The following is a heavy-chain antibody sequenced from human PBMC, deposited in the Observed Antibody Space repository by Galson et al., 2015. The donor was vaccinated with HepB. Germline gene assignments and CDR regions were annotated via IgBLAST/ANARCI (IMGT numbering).Heavy chain of an antibody. Sequence: ETLSLTCTVYGGSFSGYYWSWIRQPPGKGLERIGEINHSGSTKYNPSLKGRVTISVDTSKNQFSLKLSSVTAADTAIYYCARGNDSGGNSGLDYWGQGTLVTVSS. CDR2: INHSGST. CDR1: GGSFSGYY. J-gene: IGHJ4*02. D-gene: IGHD4-23*01. V-gene: IGHV4-34*01. CDR3: ARGNDSGGNSGLDY.